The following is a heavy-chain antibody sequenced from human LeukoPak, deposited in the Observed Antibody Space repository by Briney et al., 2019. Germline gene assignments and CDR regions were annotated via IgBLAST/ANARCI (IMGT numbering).Heavy chain of an antibody. CDR1: GGTFSSYA. J-gene: IGHJ4*02. V-gene: IGHV1-69*13. CDR3: ARSGLGIFGVVIPPDY. D-gene: IGHD3-3*01. Sequence: SVKVSCKASGGTFSSYAISWVRQAPGQGLEWMGGIIPIFGTANYAQKFQGRVTITADESTSTAYMELSSLRSEDTAVYYCARSGLGIFGVVIPPDYWGQGTLVTVSS. CDR2: IIPIFGTA.